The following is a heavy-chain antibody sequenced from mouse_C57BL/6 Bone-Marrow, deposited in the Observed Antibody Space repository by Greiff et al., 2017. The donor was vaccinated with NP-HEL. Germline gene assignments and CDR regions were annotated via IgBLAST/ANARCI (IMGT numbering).Heavy chain of an antibody. CDR1: GYTFTSYT. Sequence: QVQLQQSGAELARPGASVKMSCKASGYTFTSYTMHWVKQRPGQGLEWIGYINPSSGYPKYNQKFKEKATLTAAKSSSTAYMQLSSLTSEDSAVYYCARFDDGYPTLYYAMDYWGQGTSVTVSS. V-gene: IGHV1-4*01. CDR3: ARFDDGYPTLYYAMDY. D-gene: IGHD2-3*01. J-gene: IGHJ4*01. CDR2: INPSSGYP.